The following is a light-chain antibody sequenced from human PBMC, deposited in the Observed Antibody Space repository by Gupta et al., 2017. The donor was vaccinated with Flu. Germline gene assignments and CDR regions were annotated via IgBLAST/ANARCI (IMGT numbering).Light chain of an antibody. V-gene: IGLV2-23*02. CDR3: CSYAGSSTVI. CDR1: SSDVGIYNL. Sequence: QSALTQPASVSGSPGQSITISCTGTSSDVGIYNLVSWYQQYPGKAPKIMIYEVTKRPSGVSNRFSGSKSGITAFLTISGLQAEDEADYYCCSYAGSSTVIFGGGTKLTVL. CDR2: EVT. J-gene: IGLJ2*01.